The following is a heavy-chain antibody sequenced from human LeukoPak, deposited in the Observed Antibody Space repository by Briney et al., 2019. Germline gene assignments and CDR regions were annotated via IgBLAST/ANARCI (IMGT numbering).Heavy chain of an antibody. CDR3: AKYWMGWYFDY. CDR1: GFTFDHYA. CDR2: ISGDGADT. J-gene: IGHJ4*02. Sequence: PGGSLRLSCAASGFTFDHYAMHWVRQAPGKGLEWVSLISGDGADTYYADSVKGRFTISRDNSKNSLYLQMNSLRSDDTAFYYCAKYWMGWYFDYWGQGALVTVSS. D-gene: IGHD2-15*01. V-gene: IGHV3-43*02.